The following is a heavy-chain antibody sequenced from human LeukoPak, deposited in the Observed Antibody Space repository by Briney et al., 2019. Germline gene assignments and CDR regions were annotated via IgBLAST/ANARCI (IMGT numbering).Heavy chain of an antibody. V-gene: IGHV3-48*01. CDR2: ISSSSNII. CDR3: ARESASLAYCGGDCHYFDY. Sequence: GGSLRLSCVGSGFTFSIYSMNWVRQAPGKGLEWVSYISSSSNIIHYTDSVKGRFTISRDNAKNSLYLQMNSLRVEDTAVYYCARESASLAYCGGDCHYFDYWGQGTLVTVSS. J-gene: IGHJ4*02. CDR1: GFTFSIYS. D-gene: IGHD2-21*02.